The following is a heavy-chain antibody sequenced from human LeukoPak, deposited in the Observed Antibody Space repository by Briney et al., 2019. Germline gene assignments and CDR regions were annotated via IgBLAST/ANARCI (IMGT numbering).Heavy chain of an antibody. J-gene: IGHJ4*02. Sequence: PSETLSLTCTVSGGSISSGDYYWSWVRQPPGKGLEWIGYIYNNGRTYYNPSLKSRVTISVDTSKNLFSLKVSSVTAADAAVYYCARGRSSSWSSFDYWGQGTLVTVSS. V-gene: IGHV4-30-4*01. D-gene: IGHD6-13*01. CDR2: IYNNGRT. CDR1: GGSISSGDYY. CDR3: ARGRSSSWSSFDY.